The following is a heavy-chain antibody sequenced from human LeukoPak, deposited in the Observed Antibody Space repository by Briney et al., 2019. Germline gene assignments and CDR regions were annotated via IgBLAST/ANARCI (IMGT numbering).Heavy chain of an antibody. J-gene: IGHJ5*02. CDR2: INAGNGNI. CDR3: ASGATVTNWFDP. CDR1: GHTSTTYA. D-gene: IGHD4-17*01. Sequence: GASVKVSCKASGHTSTTYAIHWVRQAPGQGLEWMGWINAGNGNIKYSQKFQGRVTITGDTSASTAYMELSSLRSEDTAVYYCASGATVTNWFDPWGQGTLVTVSS. V-gene: IGHV1-3*01.